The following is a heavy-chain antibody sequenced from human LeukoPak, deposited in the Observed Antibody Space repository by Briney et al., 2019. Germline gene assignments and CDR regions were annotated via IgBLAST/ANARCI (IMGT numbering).Heavy chain of an antibody. J-gene: IGHJ4*02. V-gene: IGHV4-59*01. D-gene: IGHD1-26*01. CDR3: ARDGVGATMGLDY. CDR2: LSYSGST. Sequence: PSETLSLTCAVYGGSFSGYYWSWIRQPPGKGLEWVGYLSYSGSTNYNPSLKSRVTISVDTSKNQFSLQLSSVTAADTAVYYCARDGVGATMGLDYWGQGTLVTVSS. CDR1: GGSFSGYY.